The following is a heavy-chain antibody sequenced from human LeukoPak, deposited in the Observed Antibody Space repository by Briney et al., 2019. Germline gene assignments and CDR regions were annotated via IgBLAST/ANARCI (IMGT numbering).Heavy chain of an antibody. Sequence: PSETLSLTCTVSGGSISSYYWSWIRQPPGKGLEWIGYIYYSGSTNYNPPLKSRVTISVDTSKNQFSLKLSSVTAADTAVYYCARRGIAAAGYDYWGQGTLVTVSS. D-gene: IGHD6-13*01. CDR3: ARRGIAAAGYDY. J-gene: IGHJ4*02. CDR1: GGSISSYY. CDR2: IYYSGST. V-gene: IGHV4-59*08.